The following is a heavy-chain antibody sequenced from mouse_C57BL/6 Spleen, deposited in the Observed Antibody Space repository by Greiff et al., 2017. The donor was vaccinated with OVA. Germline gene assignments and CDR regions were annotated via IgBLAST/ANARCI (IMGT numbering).Heavy chain of an antibody. CDR2: ISYDGSN. V-gene: IGHV3-6*01. D-gene: IGHD2-4*01. J-gene: IGHJ3*01. CDR1: GYSITSGYY. CDR3: AKEGLYDYDDGLFAY. Sequence: EVKLLESGPGLVKPSQSLSLTCSVTGYSITSGYYWNWIRQFPGNKLEWMGYISYDGSNNYNPSLKNRISITRDTSKNQFFLKLNSVTTEDTATYYCAKEGLYDYDDGLFAYWGQGTLVTVSA.